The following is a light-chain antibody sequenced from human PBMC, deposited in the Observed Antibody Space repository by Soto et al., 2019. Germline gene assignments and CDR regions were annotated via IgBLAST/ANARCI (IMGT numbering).Light chain of an antibody. CDR2: VNSDGSH. V-gene: IGLV4-69*01. J-gene: IGLJ2*01. Sequence: QLVLTQSPSASASLGASVKLTCTLSSGHSSYAIAWHQQQPEKGPRYLMKVNSDGSHNKGDGIPDRFSGSSSWAERYLTISSLPSEDEADYYCQTWGTGTSVVFGGGNKLTVL. CDR3: QTWGTGTSVV. CDR1: SGHSSYA.